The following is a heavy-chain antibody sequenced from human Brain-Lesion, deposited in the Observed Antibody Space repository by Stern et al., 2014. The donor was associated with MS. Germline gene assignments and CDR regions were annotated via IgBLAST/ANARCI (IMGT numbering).Heavy chain of an antibody. J-gene: IGHJ4*02. CDR2: INPKSGGT. Sequence: VQLLQSGAEVKKPGASVKVSCKASGYTFTGYYMHWVRPAPGQGLEWMGWINPKSGGTNYAQKFQGWVTMTRDTSINTAYMELSRLRSDDTAVYYCATYYYDSTGYNDFWGQGTLVTVSS. D-gene: IGHD3-22*01. CDR1: GYTFTGYY. CDR3: ATYYYDSTGYNDF. V-gene: IGHV1-2*04.